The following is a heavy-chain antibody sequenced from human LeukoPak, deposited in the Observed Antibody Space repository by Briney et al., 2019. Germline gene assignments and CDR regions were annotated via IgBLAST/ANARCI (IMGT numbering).Heavy chain of an antibody. Sequence: ASVKVSCKASGYTFTSYGISWVRQAPGQGLEWMGRISAYNGNTNYAQKLQGRVTMTTDTSTSTAYMELRSLRSDDTAVYYCARVTTYYDFWSGYYNPNGFDYWGQGTLVTVSS. CDR3: ARVTTYYDFWSGYYNPNGFDY. CDR1: GYTFTSYG. J-gene: IGHJ4*02. V-gene: IGHV1-18*01. CDR2: ISAYNGNT. D-gene: IGHD3-3*01.